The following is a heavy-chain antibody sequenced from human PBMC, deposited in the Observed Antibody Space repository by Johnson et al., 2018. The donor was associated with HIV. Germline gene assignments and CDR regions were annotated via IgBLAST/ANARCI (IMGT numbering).Heavy chain of an antibody. CDR1: GFTFSSYA. CDR3: ARHKGQQYDTFDI. CDR2: ISYDGSNK. Sequence: QVQLVESGGGVVQPGRSLRLSCAASGFTFSSYAMHWVRQAPGKGLEWVAVISYDGSNKYYADSVKGRFTISRDNSKNTLYRQMNSLRAGDTAVYYCARHKGQQYDTFDIWGQGTMVTVSS. V-gene: IGHV3-30*04. D-gene: IGHD6-13*01. J-gene: IGHJ3*02.